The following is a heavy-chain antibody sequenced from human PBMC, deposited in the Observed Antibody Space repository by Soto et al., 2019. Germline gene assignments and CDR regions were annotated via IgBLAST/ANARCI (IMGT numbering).Heavy chain of an antibody. V-gene: IGHV6-1*01. D-gene: IGHD6-13*01. CDR1: GGSVSSNSAA. CDR2: TYYRSKWYN. J-gene: IGHJ6*02. Sequence: SQTLSLTCAISGGSVSSNSAAWNWIRQSPSRGLEWLGRTYYRSKWYNDYAVSVKSRITINPDTSKNQFSLQLNSVTPEDTAVYYCARDHRGRQQLVRYYYYGMDVWGQGTTVTVSS. CDR3: ARDHRGRQQLVRYYYYGMDV.